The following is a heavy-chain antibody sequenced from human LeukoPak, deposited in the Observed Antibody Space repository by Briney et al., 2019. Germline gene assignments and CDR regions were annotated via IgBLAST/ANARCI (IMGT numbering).Heavy chain of an antibody. V-gene: IGHV1-18*01. CDR2: ISAYNGNT. CDR3: ARSRANLIYYYMDV. Sequence: ASVKVSCKASGGTFCSYVISGVRQAPGQGLEWMGWISAYNGNTNYAQKLQGRVTMTTDTSTSTAYMELRSLRSDDTAVYYCARSRANLIYYYMDVWGKGTTVTVSS. D-gene: IGHD6-13*01. CDR1: GGTFCSYV. J-gene: IGHJ6*03.